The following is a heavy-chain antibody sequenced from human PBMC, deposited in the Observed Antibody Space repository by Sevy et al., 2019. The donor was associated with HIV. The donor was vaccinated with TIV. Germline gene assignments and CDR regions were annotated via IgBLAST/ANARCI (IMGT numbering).Heavy chain of an antibody. CDR3: TRVDSSWDYYDSSVLDAFDI. D-gene: IGHD3-22*01. Sequence: GGSLRLSCTASGFTFGDYAMSWFRQAPGKGLEWVGFIRSKAYGGTTEYAASVKGRFTISRDDSKSIAYLQMNSLKTEDTAVYYCTRVDSSWDYYDSSVLDAFDIWGQGTLVTVS. CDR1: GFTFGDYA. V-gene: IGHV3-49*03. J-gene: IGHJ3*02. CDR2: IRSKAYGGTT.